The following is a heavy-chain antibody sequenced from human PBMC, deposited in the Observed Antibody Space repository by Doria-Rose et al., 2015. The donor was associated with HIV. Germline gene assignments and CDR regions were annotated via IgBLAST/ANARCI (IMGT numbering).Heavy chain of an antibody. CDR3: AKDTIVV. Sequence: EVQLVESGGGLAQPGGSLRLSCAASGFTFSNCAMSWVRQAPGKGLEWVSAISGGGGSTYYADSVKGRFSISRDNSKNTLYLQMNSLRAEDTAVYFCAKDTIVVGGQGTQVTVSS. CDR2: ISGGGGST. J-gene: IGHJ4*02. V-gene: IGHV3-23*04. D-gene: IGHD3-22*01. CDR1: GFTFSNCA.